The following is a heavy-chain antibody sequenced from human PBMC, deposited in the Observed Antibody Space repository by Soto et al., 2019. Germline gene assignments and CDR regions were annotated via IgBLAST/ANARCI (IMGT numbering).Heavy chain of an antibody. CDR1: GFSLSDNA. J-gene: IGHJ6*02. CDR3: QRYIPGDTYYAMDV. V-gene: IGHV3-48*02. CDR2: IALTSSTI. D-gene: IGHD2-21*01. Sequence: PGGSLRLSCAASGFSLSDNAMNWVRQAPGKGLEWISYIALTSSTIYYADSVKGRFTISRDNAQNSVFLQMNSLRDDDTAVYFCQRYIPGDTYYAMDVWGQGTTVTVSS.